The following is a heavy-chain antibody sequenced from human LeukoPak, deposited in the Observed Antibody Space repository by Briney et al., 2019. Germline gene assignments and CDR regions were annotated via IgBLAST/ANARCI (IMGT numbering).Heavy chain of an antibody. V-gene: IGHV4-34*01. CDR3: ARESSRLLWFGELCKWFDP. CDR1: GGSFSGYY. Sequence: SETLSLTCAVYGGSFSGYYWSWIRQPPGKGLEWIGEINHSGSTNYNPSLKSRVTISVDTSKNQFSLMLSSVTAADTAVYYCARESSRLLWFGELCKWFDPWGQGPLVTVSS. CDR2: INHSGST. D-gene: IGHD3-10*01. J-gene: IGHJ5*02.